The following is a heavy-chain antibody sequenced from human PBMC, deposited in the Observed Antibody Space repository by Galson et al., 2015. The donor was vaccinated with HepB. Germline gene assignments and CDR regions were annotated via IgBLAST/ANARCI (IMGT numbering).Heavy chain of an antibody. J-gene: IGHJ5*02. CDR1: GFTFSDYY. Sequence: SLRLSCAASGFTFSDYYMSWIRQAPGKGLEWVSYISSSGSTIYYADSVKGRFTISRDNAKNSLYLQMNSLRAEDTAVYYCARDAIGTMIVVAPYNWFDPWGQGTLVTVSS. V-gene: IGHV3-11*01. CDR2: ISSSGSTI. D-gene: IGHD3-22*01. CDR3: ARDAIGTMIVVAPYNWFDP.